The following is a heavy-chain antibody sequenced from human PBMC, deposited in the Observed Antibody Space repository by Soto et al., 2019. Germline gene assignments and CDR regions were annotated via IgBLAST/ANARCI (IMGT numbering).Heavy chain of an antibody. D-gene: IGHD1-26*01. CDR3: EKDRSGRYYAD. CDR1: GFTFSSYS. J-gene: IGHJ4*02. Sequence: GGSLRLSGAACGFTFSSYSINWVRQAPWKGLEWVSSIFISSIYIYYADSVKGRFTISRDNAKNSLYLQMNSLRADDTAVYYCEKDRSGRYYADCGQRTLVAVSS. CDR2: IFISSIYI. V-gene: IGHV3-21*01.